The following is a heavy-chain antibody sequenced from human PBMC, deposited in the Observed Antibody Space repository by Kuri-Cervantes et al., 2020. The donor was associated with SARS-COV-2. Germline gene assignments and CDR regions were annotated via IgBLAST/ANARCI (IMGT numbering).Heavy chain of an antibody. Sequence: GGSLRLSCAASGFTFSSYSMNWVRQAPGKGLEWVSSISSSSSYIYYADSVKGRFTISRDNSKNTLYLQMNSLRAEDTAVYYCARDPMWLSLDYYYYGMDVWGQGTTVTVSS. J-gene: IGHJ6*02. V-gene: IGHV3-21*01. CDR3: ARDPMWLSLDYYYYGMDV. CDR2: ISSSSSYI. CDR1: GFTFSSYS. D-gene: IGHD3-22*01.